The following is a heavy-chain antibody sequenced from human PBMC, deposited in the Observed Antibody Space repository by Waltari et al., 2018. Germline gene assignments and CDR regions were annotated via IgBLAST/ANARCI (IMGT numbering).Heavy chain of an antibody. CDR2: ISYDGSNK. V-gene: IGHV3-30-3*01. J-gene: IGHJ4*02. Sequence: QVQLVESGGGVVQPGRSLRLSCAASGFTFSSYAMHWVRQAPGKGLEWVAVISYDGSNKDYADSVKGRFTISRDNSKNTLYLQMNSLRAEDTAVYYCARVFLEWLLYLDYWGQGTL. CDR1: GFTFSSYA. CDR3: ARVFLEWLLYLDY. D-gene: IGHD3-3*01.